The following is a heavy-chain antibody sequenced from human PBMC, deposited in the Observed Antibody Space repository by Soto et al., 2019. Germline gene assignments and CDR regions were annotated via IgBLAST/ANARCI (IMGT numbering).Heavy chain of an antibody. CDR3: AREIRGADSSLFYESAFDI. V-gene: IGHV1-69*13. CDR1: GGTFSSYA. CDR2: IIPIFGTA. Sequence: SVKVSCKASGGTFSSYAISWVRQAPGQGLEWMGGIIPIFGTANYAQEFQGRVTITADESTSTAYMELSSLRSEDTAVYYCAREIRGADSSLFYESAFDIWGQGTMVTVSS. J-gene: IGHJ3*02. D-gene: IGHD3-22*01.